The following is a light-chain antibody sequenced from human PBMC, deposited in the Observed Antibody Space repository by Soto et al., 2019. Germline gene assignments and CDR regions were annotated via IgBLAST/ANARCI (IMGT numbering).Light chain of an antibody. V-gene: IGLV2-14*01. CDR2: EVS. CDR1: SSDVGGYNY. Sequence: QSALTQPASVSGSPGQSITISCTGASSDVGGYNYVSWYQHHPGKAPKLMIYEVSARPSGVSNRFSGSKSGNTVSLTISGLQAEDEADYYCSSYTSSSTYVVFGGGTQLTVL. CDR3: SSYTSSSTYVV. J-gene: IGLJ2*01.